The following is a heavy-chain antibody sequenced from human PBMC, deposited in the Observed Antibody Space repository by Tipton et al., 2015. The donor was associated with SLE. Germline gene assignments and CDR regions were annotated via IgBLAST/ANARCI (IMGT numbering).Heavy chain of an antibody. CDR2: FYHSANT. D-gene: IGHD6-13*01. V-gene: IGHV4-38-2*02. CDR3: ARGRYSSSSYGDYFDY. CDR1: RYSISSGYY. Sequence: TLSLTCIVSRYSISSGYYWGWMRQAPGKELEWVGSFYHSANTYYNPSLKSRVTISVDTSKNQFSLKLSSVTAADTAVYFCARGRYSSSSYGDYFDYWGQGTLVTVSS. J-gene: IGHJ4*02.